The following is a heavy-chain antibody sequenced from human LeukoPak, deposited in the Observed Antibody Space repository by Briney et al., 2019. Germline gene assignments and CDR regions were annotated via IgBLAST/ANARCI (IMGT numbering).Heavy chain of an antibody. J-gene: IGHJ3*02. V-gene: IGHV5-51*01. CDR3: ARHPDYGSGSYAGAFDI. Sequence: GESLKTSCKGSGYRFTSYWIGWVRQMPGKGLEWMGIIYPGDSDTRYSPSFQGQVTISADKSISTAYLQWSSLKASDTAMYYCARHPDYGSGSYAGAFDIWGQGTMVTVSS. CDR2: IYPGDSDT. D-gene: IGHD3-10*01. CDR1: GYRFTSYW.